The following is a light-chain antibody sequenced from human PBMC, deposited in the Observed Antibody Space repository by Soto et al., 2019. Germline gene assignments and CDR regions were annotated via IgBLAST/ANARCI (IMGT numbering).Light chain of an antibody. CDR1: QSVSSSY. Sequence: ESVLTQSPGTLSLSPGERATLSCRASQSVSSSYLAWYQQKPGQAPRLLIYGASSRATGIPDRFSGSGSGTDFTLTISRLEPEDFVVYYCQQYGSSFPTFGQGTKVDIK. CDR2: GAS. J-gene: IGKJ1*01. CDR3: QQYGSSFPT. V-gene: IGKV3-20*01.